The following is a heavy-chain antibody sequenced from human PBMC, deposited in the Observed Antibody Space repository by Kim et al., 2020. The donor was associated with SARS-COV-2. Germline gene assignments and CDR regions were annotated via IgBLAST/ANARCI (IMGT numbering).Heavy chain of an antibody. J-gene: IGHJ4*02. Sequence: SETLYLTCTVSGDSIHTSYYYWGWIRQPPGKGLEWIGTIYYSGSTYYNPSLESRLTISMDTSKNQLSLKLTSVTAADTAVYYCQLLFGGLDYCGPGGLVT. CDR1: GDSIHTSYYY. CDR2: IYYSGST. V-gene: IGHV4-39*01. D-gene: IGHD3-22*01. CDR3: QLLFGGLDY.